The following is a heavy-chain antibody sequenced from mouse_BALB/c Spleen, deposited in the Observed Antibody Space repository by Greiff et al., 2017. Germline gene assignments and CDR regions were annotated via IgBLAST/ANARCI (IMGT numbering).Heavy chain of an antibody. V-gene: IGHV5-6-3*01. CDR2: INSNSSNT. D-gene: IGHD2-1*01. CDR1: GFTFSSYG. J-gene: IGHJ2*01. Sequence: EVQVVESGGGLVQPGGSLKLSCAASGFTFSSYGMSWVRQTPDKRLELVATINSNSSNTYYPDSVKGRFTISRDNTKNTLYLQMSSLKSEDTAMYYCARDGNYYFDYWGQGTTLTVSS. CDR3: ARDGNYYFDY.